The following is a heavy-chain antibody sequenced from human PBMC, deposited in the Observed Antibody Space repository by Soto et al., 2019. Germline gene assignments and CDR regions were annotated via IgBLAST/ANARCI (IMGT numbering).Heavy chain of an antibody. CDR3: ARGPNGGAFRSGYSAFLYYGMDV. J-gene: IGHJ6*02. V-gene: IGHV4-4*02. Sequence: SATXSLACSGSVGSIMSSNFVSCVRQPPGKGLEWIGEIYHSGSTNYNPSLKSRVTISVDKSKNQFSLKLSSVTAAETAVYYCARGPNGGAFRSGYSAFLYYGMDVCGPGTTV. CDR2: IYHSGST. CDR1: VGSIMSSNF. D-gene: IGHD3-3*01.